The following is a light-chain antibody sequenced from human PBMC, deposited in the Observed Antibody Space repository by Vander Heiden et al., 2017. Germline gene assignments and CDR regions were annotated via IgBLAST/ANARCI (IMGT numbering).Light chain of an antibody. CDR2: GNS. Sequence: QSVLTQPPSVSGAPGQRVTISCTGSSSNIGAGYDVHWYQQLPETAPKLLIYGNSNRPSGVPDRFSGSKSGTSASLAITGLQDEDEADYYCQSYDSSLSVLYVFGTGTKVTVL. CDR1: SSNIGAGYD. V-gene: IGLV1-40*01. CDR3: QSYDSSLSVLYV. J-gene: IGLJ1*01.